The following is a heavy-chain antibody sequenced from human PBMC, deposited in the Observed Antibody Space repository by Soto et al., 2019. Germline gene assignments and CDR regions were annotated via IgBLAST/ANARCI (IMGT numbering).Heavy chain of an antibody. V-gene: IGHV4-4*02. CDR1: GGSTSSNNW. CDR3: ARRYGSAFDF. J-gene: IGHJ3*01. CDR2: IYHSGST. D-gene: IGHD3-10*01. Sequence: SETLSLTCAVSGGSTSSNNWWSWVRQPPGKGLEWIGEIYHSGSTNYNPSLKSRVTISVDTSKNQFSLKLTSVTAADTAVYYCARRYGSAFDFWGQGTMVTVSS.